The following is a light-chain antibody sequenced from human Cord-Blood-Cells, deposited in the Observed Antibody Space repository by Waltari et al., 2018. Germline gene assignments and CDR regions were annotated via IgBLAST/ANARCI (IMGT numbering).Light chain of an antibody. V-gene: IGLV2-11*01. CDR1: SSDVGGYNY. Sequence: SALTQPRSVSGSPGQSVTISCTGTSSDVGGYNYVSWYQQHPGKAPKLMIYEVSKRPSGVPDRFSCAKSGNTASLPISGLQAEDEADYYCCSYAGSYTYFFGTGTKVTVL. CDR2: EVS. CDR3: CSYAGSYTYF. J-gene: IGLJ1*01.